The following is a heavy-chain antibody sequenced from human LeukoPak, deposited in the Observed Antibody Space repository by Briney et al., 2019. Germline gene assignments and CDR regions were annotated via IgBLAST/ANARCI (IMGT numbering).Heavy chain of an antibody. J-gene: IGHJ1*01. V-gene: IGHV4-30-4*01. CDR2: IYYSGRN. CDR1: GGSISSGDYY. CDR3: AREGRYCDHRAEYFQH. Sequence: SQTLTLTCTVSGGSISSGDYYWSWIRQTPGKGLEWIGNIYYSGRNYSNPSLKSRVTISVDTSKNQISLKLSSVTAADTAVYYCAREGRYCDHRAEYFQHGGQGTLVTVSS. D-gene: IGHD2-21*01.